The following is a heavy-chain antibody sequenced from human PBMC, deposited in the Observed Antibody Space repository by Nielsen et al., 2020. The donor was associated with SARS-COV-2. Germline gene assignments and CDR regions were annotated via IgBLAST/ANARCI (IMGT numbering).Heavy chain of an antibody. D-gene: IGHD3-10*01. CDR3: ARGRSSSGYYYYMDV. V-gene: IGHV1-69*13. J-gene: IGHJ6*03. CDR2: IIPIFGTA. Sequence: SVKVSCKASGYTFTSYAMHWVRQAPGQGLEWMGGIIPIFGTANYAQKFQGRVTITADESTSTAYMELSSLRSEDTAVYYCARGRSSSGYYYYMDVWGKGTTVTVSS. CDR1: GYTFTSYA.